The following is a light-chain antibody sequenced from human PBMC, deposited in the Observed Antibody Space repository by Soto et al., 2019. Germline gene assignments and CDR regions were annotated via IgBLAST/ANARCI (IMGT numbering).Light chain of an antibody. J-gene: IGLJ3*02. CDR1: SGDVGTYNY. CDR2: EVT. Sequence: QSALTQPPSASGSPGQSVTISCTGASGDVGTYNYVSWYQQHPGKAPKLMIYEVTKRPSGVPDRFSGSKSGNTASLTVSGLQAEDEADYYCSSYAGSYRVFGGGTKLTVL. CDR3: SSYAGSYRV. V-gene: IGLV2-8*01.